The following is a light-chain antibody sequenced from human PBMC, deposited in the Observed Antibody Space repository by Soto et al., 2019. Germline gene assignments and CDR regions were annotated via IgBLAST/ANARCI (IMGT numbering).Light chain of an antibody. CDR1: SSDVGGYNS. CDR3: SSYTSSSLYV. J-gene: IGLJ1*01. V-gene: IGLV2-14*01. CDR2: EVS. Sequence: ALTQPASVSGSPGQSITIPCTGTSSDVGGYNSVSWYQQHPGKAPKLIIYEVSNRPSGVSNRFSGSKSGNTASLTISGLQAEDEADYYCSSYTSSSLYVFGTGTKVTVL.